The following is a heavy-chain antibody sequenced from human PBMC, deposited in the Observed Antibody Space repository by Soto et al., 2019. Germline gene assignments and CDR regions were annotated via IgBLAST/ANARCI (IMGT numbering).Heavy chain of an antibody. CDR3: ARDAPYYYDSSGYYYVPYYGMDV. Sequence: QVQLVQSGAEVKKPGASVKVSCKASGYTFTSYGISWVRQAPGQGLEWMGWISAYNGNTNYAPKLQGRVTMTTDTTTSTAYMELRSLRSDDTAVDYWARDAPYYYDSSGYYYVPYYGMDVWGQGTTVTVAS. CDR2: ISAYNGNT. CDR1: GYTFTSYG. D-gene: IGHD3-22*01. V-gene: IGHV1-18*04. J-gene: IGHJ6*02.